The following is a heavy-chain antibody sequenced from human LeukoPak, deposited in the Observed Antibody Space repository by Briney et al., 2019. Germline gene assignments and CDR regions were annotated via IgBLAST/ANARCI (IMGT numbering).Heavy chain of an antibody. CDR3: ARNNGMDV. CDR2: VNRDGSET. CDR1: GFALSSHW. Sequence: GGFLRLSCAASGFALSSHWMTWVRQVPGRGPEWVANVNRDGSETYYLDSVKGRFTISKDNAKNSLYLQMNSLRAEDTALYHCARNNGMDVWGQGTTVIVSS. J-gene: IGHJ6*02. V-gene: IGHV3-7*03.